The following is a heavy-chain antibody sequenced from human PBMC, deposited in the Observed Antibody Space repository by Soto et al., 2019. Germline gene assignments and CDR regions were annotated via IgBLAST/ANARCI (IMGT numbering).Heavy chain of an antibody. CDR3: ALVDVSVTTSPQDV. CDR1: GYTFTRYG. J-gene: IGHJ6*02. D-gene: IGHD2-8*01. Sequence: QVQLVQSGAEVKNPGASVKVSCKASGYTFTRYGIGWARQAPGQGLEWMGWINTYNGNTNYAQNVQGRVTLTTDTTTEPAYVERSSLRSNDPAMYYCALVDVSVTTSPQDVWGPGPTVIVSS. CDR2: INTYNGNT. V-gene: IGHV1-18*01.